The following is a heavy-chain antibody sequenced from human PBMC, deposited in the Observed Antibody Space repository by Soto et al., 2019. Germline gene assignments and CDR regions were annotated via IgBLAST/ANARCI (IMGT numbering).Heavy chain of an antibody. CDR2: IKQDGSEK. CDR1: GFTFSSYW. V-gene: IGHV3-7*01. Sequence: GESLKISCAASGFTFSSYWMSWVRQAPGKGLEWVANIKQDGSEKYYVDSVKGRFTISRDNAKNSLYLQMNSLRAEDTAVYYCAGWGKSIVVVPAAMGAFDIWGQGTMVTVSS. D-gene: IGHD2-2*01. J-gene: IGHJ3*02. CDR3: AGWGKSIVVVPAAMGAFDI.